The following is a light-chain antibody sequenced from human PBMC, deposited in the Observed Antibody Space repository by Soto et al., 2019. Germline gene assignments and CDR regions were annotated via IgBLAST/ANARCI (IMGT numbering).Light chain of an antibody. CDR2: KAS. CDR1: QSISTW. CDR3: QQYNSYPLT. V-gene: IGKV1-5*03. J-gene: IGKJ3*01. Sequence: DIQMTQSPSTLSASVGDRVTITCRASQSISTWLAWFQQKPVRAPNLLIYKASSLESGVPSRFSGSGSGTEFTLTFSSLQPDGFATYYCQQYNSYPLTFGPGTKVYIK.